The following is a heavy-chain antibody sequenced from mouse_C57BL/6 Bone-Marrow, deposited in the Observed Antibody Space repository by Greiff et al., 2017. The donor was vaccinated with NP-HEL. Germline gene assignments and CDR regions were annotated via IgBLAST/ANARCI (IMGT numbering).Heavy chain of an antibody. CDR2: IRSKSNNYAT. J-gene: IGHJ2*01. CDR3: VRQGTVVTPFDY. V-gene: IGHV10-1*01. CDR1: GFSFNTYA. D-gene: IGHD1-1*01. Sequence: EVMLVESGGGLVQPKGSLTLSCAASGFSFNTYAMNWVRQATGKGLEWVARIRSKSNNYATYYADSVKDRFTISRDDSESMLYLQMNNLKTEDTAMYYCVRQGTVVTPFDYWGQGTTLTVSS.